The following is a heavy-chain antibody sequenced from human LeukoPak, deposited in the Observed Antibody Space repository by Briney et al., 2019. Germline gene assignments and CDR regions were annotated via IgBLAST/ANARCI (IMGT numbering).Heavy chain of an antibody. D-gene: IGHD2-8*01. CDR3: ARGIGIGVVLMVHGNMDV. CDR2: IHTNTGNP. V-gene: IGHV7-4-1*02. Sequence: ASVKVSCKASGYTFTNYAINWVRQAPGQGLEWMGWIHTNTGNPTYAQGFTGRFVFSLDTSVNTAYLQISSLKAEDTAVYYCARGIGIGVVLMVHGNMDVWGKGATVTVSS. CDR1: GYTFTNYA. J-gene: IGHJ6*03.